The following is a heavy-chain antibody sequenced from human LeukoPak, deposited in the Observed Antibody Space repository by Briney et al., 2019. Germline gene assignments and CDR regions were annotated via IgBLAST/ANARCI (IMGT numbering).Heavy chain of an antibody. CDR1: GYTFTSYY. J-gene: IGHJ4*02. CDR3: ARDPHYYDSSFLSLGGGYYDY. D-gene: IGHD3-22*01. V-gene: IGHV1-46*01. CDR2: INPSGGST. Sequence: RASVTVSCKASGYTFTSYYMHWVRQAPGQGLEWMGIINPSGGSTSYAQKFQGRVTMTRDTSTSTVYMELSSLRSEDTAVYYCARDPHYYDSSFLSLGGGYYDYWGQGTLVTVSS.